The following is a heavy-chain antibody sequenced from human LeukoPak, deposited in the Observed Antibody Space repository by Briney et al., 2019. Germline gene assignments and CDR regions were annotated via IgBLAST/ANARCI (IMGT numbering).Heavy chain of an antibody. CDR3: AKDSHWILFDD. Sequence: PGGSLRLSCSASGFTFTTYGMNWVRQAPGKGLEWVSGIGGSGTRTYYADSVKGRFTISRDNSKNTLYLQMGSLRDEDTAVYYCAKDSHWILFDDWGQGTLVTVSS. J-gene: IGHJ4*02. CDR2: IGGSGTRT. CDR1: GFTFTTYG. D-gene: IGHD2-2*03. V-gene: IGHV3-23*01.